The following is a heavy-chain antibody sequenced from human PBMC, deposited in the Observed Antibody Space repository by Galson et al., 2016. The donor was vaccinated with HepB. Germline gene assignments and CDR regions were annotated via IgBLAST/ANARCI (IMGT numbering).Heavy chain of an antibody. CDR3: ARVPGYYYGMDV. V-gene: IGHV3-53*01. J-gene: IGHJ6*02. CDR2: IYSGGTA. CDR1: GSTVSSSY. Sequence: SLRLSCAASGSTVSSSYMNWVRRAPGKGLEWVSVIYSGGTAYFADSGGSTYYAYADSVKGRFTISRDNSKNTLYRQMNSLRTEDTAVYYCARVPGYYYGMDVWGQGTTVTVSS.